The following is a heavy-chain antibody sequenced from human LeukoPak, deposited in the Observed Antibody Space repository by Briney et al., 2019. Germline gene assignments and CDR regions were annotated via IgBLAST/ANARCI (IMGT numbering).Heavy chain of an antibody. Sequence: SQTLSLTCAISGDSVSSNSATWNWIRQSPSRGLEWLGRTYYRSKWYNDYSVSVKSRMTINADTSKNQFSLQVNSVTPEDTAVYFCARVIAGELATMTWGQGTLVTVSS. CDR2: TYYRSKWYN. D-gene: IGHD5-24*01. V-gene: IGHV6-1*01. CDR1: GDSVSSNSAT. J-gene: IGHJ4*02. CDR3: ARVIAGELATMT.